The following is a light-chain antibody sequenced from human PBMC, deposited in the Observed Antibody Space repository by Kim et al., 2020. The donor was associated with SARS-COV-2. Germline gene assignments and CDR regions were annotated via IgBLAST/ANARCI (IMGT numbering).Light chain of an antibody. CDR1: SSDVGGYNY. Sequence: GQSGTISCTGTSSDVGGYNYVSWYQHHPGKAPKLMIYDVSKGPSGVPDRFSGSKSGNTASLTISGLQAEDEADYYCCSYAGSYSWVFGGGTKLTVL. CDR3: CSYAGSYSWV. CDR2: DVS. V-gene: IGLV2-11*01. J-gene: IGLJ3*02.